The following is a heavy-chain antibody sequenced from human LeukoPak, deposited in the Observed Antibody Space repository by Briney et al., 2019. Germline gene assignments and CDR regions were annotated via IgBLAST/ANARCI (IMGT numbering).Heavy chain of an antibody. CDR1: EFTFSDYY. CDR2: ISGSGSTI. CDR3: ARDYLYCSSITCPAPDNWFDP. V-gene: IGHV3-11*01. D-gene: IGHD2-2*01. J-gene: IGHJ5*02. Sequence: KTGGSLRLSCAASEFTFSDYYMSWIRQAPGKGLEWVSYISGSGSTIYYADSVKGRFTISRDNAKNSLYLQMSSLRAEDTAVYYCARDYLYCSSITCPAPDNWFDPWGQGTLVTVSS.